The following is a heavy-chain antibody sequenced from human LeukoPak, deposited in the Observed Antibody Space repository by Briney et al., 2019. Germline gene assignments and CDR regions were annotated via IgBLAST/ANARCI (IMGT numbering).Heavy chain of an antibody. CDR3: ARWWLRSGDY. CDR1: GFTFSSYW. Sequence: GGSLRLSCAASGFTFSSYWMHWVRQAPGKGLVWVSRINGDGSSTIYTDSVRGRFTISRDNAKNTLFLQMNSLRAEDTAVYYCARWWLRSGDYWGQGTLVTVSS. CDR2: INGDGSST. D-gene: IGHD5-12*01. J-gene: IGHJ4*02. V-gene: IGHV3-74*01.